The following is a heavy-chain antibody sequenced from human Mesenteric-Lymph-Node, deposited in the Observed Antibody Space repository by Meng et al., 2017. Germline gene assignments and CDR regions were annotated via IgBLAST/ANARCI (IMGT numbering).Heavy chain of an antibody. CDR2: INHSGST. J-gene: IGHJ4*02. CDR3: ARGGGWLLITTNFDY. Sequence: SETLSLTCTVSGGSISSSSYYWGWIRQPPGKGLEWIGEINHSGSTNYNPSLKSRVTIAVDTSKNQFSLKLSSVTAVDTAVYYCARGGGWLLITTNFDYRGQGTLVTVSS. D-gene: IGHD3-22*01. V-gene: IGHV4-39*07. CDR1: GGSISSSSYY.